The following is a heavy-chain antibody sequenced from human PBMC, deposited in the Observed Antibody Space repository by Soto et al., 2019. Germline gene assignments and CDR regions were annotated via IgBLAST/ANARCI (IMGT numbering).Heavy chain of an antibody. Sequence: VQLVESGGGLVQPGGSLRLSCAASGFSFSTYVMNWVRHAPGKGLEWVSRISGDGSSLSYADSVKGRFTISRDNARNTLYVQMNSLRAEDTAVYYCVAGFGELGYWGQGPWSPSPQ. J-gene: IGHJ4*02. D-gene: IGHD3-10*01. CDR1: GFSFSTYV. CDR3: VAGFGELGY. CDR2: ISGDGSSL. V-gene: IGHV3-74*01.